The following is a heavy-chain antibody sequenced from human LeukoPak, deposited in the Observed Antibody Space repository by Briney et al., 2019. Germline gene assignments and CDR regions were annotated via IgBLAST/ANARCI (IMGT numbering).Heavy chain of an antibody. Sequence: GGSLRLSCAASGFAFSNNYMHWVRQAPGKGLEWVSVIHSGGPTYYADSVKGRFTISRDKSKNTLYLQWNYIRGDEWIVLYCARGTGYGAYDWNDYWGQGTLVTVSS. CDR3: ARGTGYGAYDWNDY. CDR2: IHSGGPT. J-gene: IGHJ4*02. D-gene: IGHD5-12*01. CDR1: GFAFSNNY. V-gene: IGHV3-53*01.